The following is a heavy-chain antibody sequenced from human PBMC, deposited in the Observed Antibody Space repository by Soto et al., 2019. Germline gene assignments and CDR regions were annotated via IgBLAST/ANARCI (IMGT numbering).Heavy chain of an antibody. V-gene: IGHV5-51*01. CDR3: ARLIVGANYYYYGMDV. J-gene: IGHJ6*02. D-gene: IGHD1-26*01. Sequence: GESLKISCKGSGYSFTSYWIGWVRQMPGKGLEWMGIIYPGDSDTRYSPSFQGQVTISADKSISTAYLQWSSLKASDTAMYYCARLIVGANYYYYGMDVWVQGTTVTVSS. CDR1: GYSFTSYW. CDR2: IYPGDSDT.